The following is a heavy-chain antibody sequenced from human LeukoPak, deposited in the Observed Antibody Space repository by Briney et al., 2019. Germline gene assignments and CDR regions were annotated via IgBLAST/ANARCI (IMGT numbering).Heavy chain of an antibody. CDR2: ISASNGNT. CDR3: ARALSRGYSGYDYGLGY. J-gene: IGHJ4*02. V-gene: IGHV1-18*01. Sequence: ASVKVSCKASGYTFINYGVTWVRQAPGHGLEWMGWISASNGNTNYAQKLQGRVTMTTETSTSTAYMELMSLRSDDTAVYYCARALSRGYSGYDYGLGYWGQGTLVTVSS. D-gene: IGHD5-12*01. CDR1: GYTFINYG.